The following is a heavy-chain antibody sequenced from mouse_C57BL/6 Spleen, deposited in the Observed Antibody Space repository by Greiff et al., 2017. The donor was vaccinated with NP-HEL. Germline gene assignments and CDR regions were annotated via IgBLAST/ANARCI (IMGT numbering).Heavy chain of an antibody. CDR1: GYSFTDYN. D-gene: IGHD1-2*01. CDR3: ARNGPGDAMDY. Sequence: EVKLQESGPELVKPGASVKISCKASGYSFTDYNMNWVKQSTGKSLEWIGVINPNYGTTSYNQKFKGKATLTVDQSSNTAYMQLNSLTSEDSAVYDCARNGPGDAMDYWGQGTSVTVSS. V-gene: IGHV1-39*01. J-gene: IGHJ4*01. CDR2: INPNYGTT.